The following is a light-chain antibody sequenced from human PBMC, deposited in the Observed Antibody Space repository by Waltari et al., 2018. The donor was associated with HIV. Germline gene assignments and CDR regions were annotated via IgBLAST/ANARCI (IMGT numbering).Light chain of an antibody. CDR2: EVS. V-gene: IGLV2-23*02. J-gene: IGLJ1*01. Sequence: QSALTQPASVSGSPGQSITISCTGTSSDVGPYNLLSWYQHHPGKAPKLIIYEVSKRPSGISNRCSVSKSGNTASLTISGLQAEDEADYYCCSYAGSSTLNDIFGTGTKVTVL. CDR1: SSDVGPYNL. CDR3: CSYAGSSTLNDI.